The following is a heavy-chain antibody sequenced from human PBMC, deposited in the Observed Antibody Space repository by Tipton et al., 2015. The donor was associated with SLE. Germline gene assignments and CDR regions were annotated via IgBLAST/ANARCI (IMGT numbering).Heavy chain of an antibody. J-gene: IGHJ3*02. V-gene: IGHV3-21*01. CDR1: GFTFSSYS. CDR2: ISSSSSYI. Sequence: GSLRLSCAASGFTFSSYSMNWVRQAPGKGLEWVSSISSSSSYIYYADSLKGRFTISRDNAKNSLYLQMNSPRTEDTAVYYCARGEGAGGAFDIWGQGTVVTVSS. D-gene: IGHD2-15*01. CDR3: ARGEGAGGAFDI.